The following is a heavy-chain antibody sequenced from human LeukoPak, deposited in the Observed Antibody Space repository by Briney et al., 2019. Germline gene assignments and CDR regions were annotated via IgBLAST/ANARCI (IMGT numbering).Heavy chain of an antibody. J-gene: IGHJ6*03. CDR2: IHPGDSET. CDR3: ASSARSSPYYMDV. Sequence: GESLKISCKGFGYNFINYWIGWVRQTPGKGLEWMGLIHPGDSETRYSPSFQGQVTISADKSISTAYLQWSSLKASDTAMYYCASSARSSPYYMDVWGKGTTVTVSS. V-gene: IGHV5-51*01. CDR1: GYNFINYW. D-gene: IGHD6-19*01.